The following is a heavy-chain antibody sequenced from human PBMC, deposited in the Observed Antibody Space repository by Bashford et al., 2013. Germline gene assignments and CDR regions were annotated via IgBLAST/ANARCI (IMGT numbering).Heavy chain of an antibody. CDR1: GYTFTSYD. D-gene: IGHD3-22*01. Sequence: VASVKVSCKPSGYTFTSYDINWVRQATGQGLEWMGWMNPNSGNTGFAQKFQGRVTMTRDTSISTAYMELSSLRSEDTAVYYCARGNTDSSGYIIRSWGQGTLVTVSS. J-gene: IGHJ5*02. V-gene: IGHV1-8*01. CDR2: MNPNSGNT. CDR3: ARGNTDSSGYIIRS.